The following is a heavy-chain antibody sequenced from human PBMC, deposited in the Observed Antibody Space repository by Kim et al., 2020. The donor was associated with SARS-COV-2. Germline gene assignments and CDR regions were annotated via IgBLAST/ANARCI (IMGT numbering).Heavy chain of an antibody. D-gene: IGHD3-22*01. CDR2: INPNSGGT. CDR3: ARETYDSSGYYPSDY. CDR1: GYTFTGYY. V-gene: IGHV1-2*02. Sequence: ASVKVSCKASGYTFTGYYMHWVRQAPGQGLEWMGWINPNSGGTNYAQKFQGRVTMTRDTSISTAYMELSRLRSDDTAVYYCARETYDSSGYYPSDYWGQGTLVTVSS. J-gene: IGHJ4*02.